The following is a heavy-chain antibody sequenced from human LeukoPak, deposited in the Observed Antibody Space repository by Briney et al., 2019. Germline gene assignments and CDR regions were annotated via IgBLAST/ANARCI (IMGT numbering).Heavy chain of an antibody. V-gene: IGHV3-23*01. Sequence: PGGSLRLSCAASGFTFSSYAMSWVRQAPGKGLEWVSAISGSGGSTYYADSVKGRFTISRDNSKNTLHLQMNSLRAEDTAVYYCAKDRHGSGSYQDFDYWGQGTLVTVSS. D-gene: IGHD3-10*01. CDR1: GFTFSSYA. CDR2: ISGSGGST. J-gene: IGHJ4*02. CDR3: AKDRHGSGSYQDFDY.